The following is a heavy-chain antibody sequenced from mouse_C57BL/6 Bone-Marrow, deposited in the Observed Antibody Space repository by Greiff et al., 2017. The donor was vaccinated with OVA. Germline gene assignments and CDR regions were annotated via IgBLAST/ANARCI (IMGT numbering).Heavy chain of an antibody. D-gene: IGHD2-3*01. V-gene: IGHV1-50*01. Sequence: QVQLQQPGAELVKPGASVKLSCKASGYTFTSYWMQWVKQRPGQGLEWIGEIDPSDSYTNYNQKFKGKATLTVDPSSSTAYMQLSSLTSEDSAVYYCARPLDGYYLAYWGQGTTLTVSS. CDR3: ARPLDGYYLAY. CDR1: GYTFTSYW. CDR2: IDPSDSYT. J-gene: IGHJ2*01.